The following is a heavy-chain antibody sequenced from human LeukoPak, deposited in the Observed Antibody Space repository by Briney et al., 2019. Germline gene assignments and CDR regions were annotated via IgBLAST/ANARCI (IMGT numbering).Heavy chain of an antibody. CDR2: IYYSGST. CDR3: ARVASAVYSDY. V-gene: IGHV4-34*01. J-gene: IGHJ4*02. CDR1: GGSFSGYS. Sequence: SETLSLTCAVYGGSFSGYSWSWIRQPPGKGLEWIGYIYYSGSTYYNPSLKSRVTISVDTSKNQFSLKLSSVTAADTAVYYCARVASAVYSDYWGQGTLVTVSS.